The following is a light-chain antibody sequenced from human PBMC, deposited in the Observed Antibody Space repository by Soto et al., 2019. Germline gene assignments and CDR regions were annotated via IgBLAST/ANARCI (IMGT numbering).Light chain of an antibody. CDR3: QLWSSSSDYYV. J-gene: IGLJ1*01. Sequence: SSELTQPPSVTVAPGQTATITCGGDNIGSESVHWYQQKPGQAPVLVVYDDSDRPSGIPERFSGSNSGNTATLTISRAEAGDEADYYCQLWSSSSDYYVFGPGTKVTVL. V-gene: IGLV3-21*02. CDR1: NIGSES. CDR2: DDS.